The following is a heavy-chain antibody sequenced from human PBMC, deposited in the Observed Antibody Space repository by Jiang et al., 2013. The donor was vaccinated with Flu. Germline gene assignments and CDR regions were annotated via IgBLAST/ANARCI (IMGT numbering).Heavy chain of an antibody. CDR1: GGTFHSYT. CDR3: ARASCGGDY. D-gene: IGHD2-21*01. Sequence: SGAEVKKPGSSVKVSCKASGGTFHSYTINWMRQAPGQGLEWMARVIPVVGATKYAQRFQGRVTVTADKFTSTAYMELNRLTDEDTAVYYCARASCGGDY. J-gene: IGHJ6*01. CDR2: VIPVVGAT. V-gene: IGHV1-69*08.